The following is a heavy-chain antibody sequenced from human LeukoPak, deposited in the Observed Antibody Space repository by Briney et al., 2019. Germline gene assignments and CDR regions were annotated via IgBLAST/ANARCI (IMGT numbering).Heavy chain of an antibody. J-gene: IGHJ5*02. CDR2: INPNSGGT. Sequence: ASVKVSCKASGYTFTGYYMHWVRQAPGQGLEWMGWINPNSGGTNYAQKFQGRVTMTRDTSISTAYMELRSLRSDDTAVYYCARERAPGVQWLRTWGQGTLVTVSS. V-gene: IGHV1-2*02. D-gene: IGHD5-12*01. CDR3: ARERAPGVQWLRT. CDR1: GYTFTGYY.